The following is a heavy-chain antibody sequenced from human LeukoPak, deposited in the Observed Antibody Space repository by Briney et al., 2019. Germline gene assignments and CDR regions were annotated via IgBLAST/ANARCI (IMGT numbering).Heavy chain of an antibody. CDR2: IYSSGST. CDR1: GGSISSYY. Sequence: SETLSLTCTVSGGSISSYYWSWIRQPPGKGLEWIGYIYSSGSTDYNPSLKSRVTISIDTSKNQFSLRLNSMTAADTAVYYCARAWGSRYYYMDVWGKGTKVTVSS. CDR3: ARAWGSRYYYMDV. J-gene: IGHJ6*03. D-gene: IGHD7-27*01. V-gene: IGHV4-59*01.